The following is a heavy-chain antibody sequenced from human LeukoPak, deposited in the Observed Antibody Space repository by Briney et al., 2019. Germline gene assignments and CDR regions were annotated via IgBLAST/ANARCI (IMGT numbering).Heavy chain of an antibody. Sequence: PSETLSLTCTVSGGSISSSGYYWGWIRQPPGKGLEWIGSIYYSGSTYYNPSLKSRVTISVDTSKNQFSLKLGSVTAAGTAVYYCARCGNYDILTGYYGWGRGTLVTVSS. CDR2: IYYSGST. CDR1: GGSISSSGYY. CDR3: ARCGNYDILTGYYG. V-gene: IGHV4-39*01. J-gene: IGHJ4*02. D-gene: IGHD3-9*01.